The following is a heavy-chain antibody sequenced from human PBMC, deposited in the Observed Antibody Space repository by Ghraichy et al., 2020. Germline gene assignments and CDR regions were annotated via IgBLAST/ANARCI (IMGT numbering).Heavy chain of an antibody. J-gene: IGHJ5*02. CDR1: GYTFTTYH. D-gene: IGHD2-15*01. CDR3: AREQTTRTCTGGRCYISLNGWFDP. V-gene: IGHV1-18*04. CDR2: INPYNDNT. Sequence: ASVKVSCKASGYTFTTYHITWVRQAPGQGLEWMGWINPYNDNTNYAQKFQGRVTLTTDTSTSTAYMELRSLRSDDTAVYFCAREQTTRTCTGGRCYISLNGWFDPWGLGTLVTVSA.